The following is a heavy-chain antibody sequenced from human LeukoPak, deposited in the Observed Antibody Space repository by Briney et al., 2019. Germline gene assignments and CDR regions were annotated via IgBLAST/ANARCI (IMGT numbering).Heavy chain of an antibody. D-gene: IGHD2-21*01. J-gene: IGHJ4*02. CDR2: IYHSGST. Sequence: SETLSLTCTVSGGSISSYYWSWIRQPPGKGLEWIGNIYHSGSTYYNPSLKSRVTISIDTSKNQFSLNPRSVTAADTAVYYCARRTTYYGWRPSESPSCFDYWGQGVLVTVSS. CDR3: ARRTTYYGWRPSESPSCFDY. V-gene: IGHV4-59*08. CDR1: GGSISSYY.